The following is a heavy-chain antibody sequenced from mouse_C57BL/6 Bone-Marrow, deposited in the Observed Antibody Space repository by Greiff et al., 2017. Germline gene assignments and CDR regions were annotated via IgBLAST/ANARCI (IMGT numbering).Heavy chain of an antibody. CDR1: GYTFTDYY. CDR2: FNPSNGGT. D-gene: IGHD2-4*01. Sequence: VQLQQSGPELVKPGASVKISCKASGYTFTDYYMNWVKQSHGPGLEWIGCFNPSNGGTSYNQKFKGKAPLTVDKASSTAYMELRSLTSEASAVYYCARSYYDYGEGWCAYWGQGTLVTVSA. V-gene: IGHV1-26*01. CDR3: ARSYYDYGEGWCAY. J-gene: IGHJ3*01.